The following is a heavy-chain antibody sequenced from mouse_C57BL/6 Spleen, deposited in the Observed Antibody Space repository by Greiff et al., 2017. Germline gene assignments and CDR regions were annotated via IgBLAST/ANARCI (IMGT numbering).Heavy chain of an antibody. V-gene: IGHV1-9*01. Sequence: QVQLQQSGAELMKPGASVKLSCKATGYTFTGYWIEWVKQRPGHGLEWIGEILPGSGSTNYNEKFKGKATFTADTYSNTAYMQLSSLTTKDSAIXYCARSGTAQATLFAYWGQGTLVTVSA. CDR1: GYTFTGYW. D-gene: IGHD3-1*01. CDR2: ILPGSGST. CDR3: ARSGTAQATLFAY. J-gene: IGHJ3*01.